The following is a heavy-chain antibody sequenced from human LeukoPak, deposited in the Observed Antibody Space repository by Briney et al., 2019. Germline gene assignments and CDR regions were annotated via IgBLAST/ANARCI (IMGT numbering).Heavy chain of an antibody. J-gene: IGHJ4*02. CDR1: GFTFRNYW. V-gene: IGHV3-7*03. D-gene: IGHD6-19*01. Sequence: GGSLRLSCAASGFTFRNYWMSWVRQAPGAGLEWVANIKQDGSDRNYVTSVRGRFTISRDNAESSLYLQMNSPRVEDTAVYYCVRNLAVAGTCFDSWGQGTLVTVSS. CDR3: VRNLAVAGTCFDS. CDR2: IKQDGSDR.